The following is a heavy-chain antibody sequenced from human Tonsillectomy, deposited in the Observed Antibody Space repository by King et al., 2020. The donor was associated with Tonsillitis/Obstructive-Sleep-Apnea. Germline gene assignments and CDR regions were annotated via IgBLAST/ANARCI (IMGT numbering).Heavy chain of an antibody. V-gene: IGHV3-23*04. CDR2: ISGSGGST. CDR1: GFTFSSYA. J-gene: IGHJ3*02. D-gene: IGHD3-3*01. Sequence: VKLVESGGGLVQPGGSLRLSCAASGFTFSSYAMSWVRQAPGKGLEWVSAISGSGGSTYYADSVKGRFTISRDNSKNTLYLQMNSLRAEDTAVYYCAKLTYYDFWSGYYLAFDIWGQGTMVTVSS. CDR3: AKLTYYDFWSGYYLAFDI.